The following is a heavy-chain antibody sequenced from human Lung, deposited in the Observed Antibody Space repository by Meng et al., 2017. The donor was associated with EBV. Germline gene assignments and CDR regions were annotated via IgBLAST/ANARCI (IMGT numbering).Heavy chain of an antibody. D-gene: IGHD2-21*02. CDR3: ARDLWPHIVVVTAPSEF. V-gene: IGHV1-18*01. J-gene: IGHJ4*02. Sequence: QVQLVQSGDEVKRPGDSVKVSCKASGYTFSSYGFTWVRQAPGQGLGWLGWISTYNDNPKYAQKVQGRVTMTADTSTSTAYMELRSLTSDDTAVYYCARDLWPHIVVVTAPSEFWGQGTLVTVSS. CDR1: GYTFSSYG. CDR2: ISTYNDNP.